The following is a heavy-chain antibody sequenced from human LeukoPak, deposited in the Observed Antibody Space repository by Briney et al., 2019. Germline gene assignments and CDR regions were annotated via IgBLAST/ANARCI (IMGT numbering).Heavy chain of an antibody. CDR2: IYTSGST. D-gene: IGHD6-13*01. V-gene: IGHV4-4*07. CDR1: GDSISSFY. Sequence: SETLSLTCTVSGDSISSFYWSWIRQPAGKGLEWIGRIYTSGSTNYSPSLKSRVTMSVDTSKNQFSLKLSSVTAADTAVYYCAREPSIAAAAAFDIWGQGTMVTVSS. J-gene: IGHJ3*02. CDR3: AREPSIAAAAAFDI.